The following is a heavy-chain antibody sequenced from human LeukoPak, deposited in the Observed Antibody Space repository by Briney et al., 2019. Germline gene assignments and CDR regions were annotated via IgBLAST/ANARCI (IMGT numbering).Heavy chain of an antibody. Sequence: GGSLRLSCAASGFSVSSNFMSWVRQAPGRGLEWVSVIYAGGTTHYIDSVKGRFTISRDNSNNTVFLQMNSLRGDDTAVYYCVREWANQRQRRDDRGKGTLVTVSS. D-gene: IGHD1-14*01. J-gene: IGHJ4*02. CDR1: GFSVSSNF. CDR2: IYAGGTT. CDR3: VREWANQRQRRDD. V-gene: IGHV3-53*01.